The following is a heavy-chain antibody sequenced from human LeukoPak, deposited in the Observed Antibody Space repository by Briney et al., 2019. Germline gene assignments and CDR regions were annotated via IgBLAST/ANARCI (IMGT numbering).Heavy chain of an antibody. CDR1: GDSISTTSYY. D-gene: IGHD3-10*01. Sequence: ETLSLTCTVSGDSISTTSYYWAWIRQPPGKGLEWIGNIYYSGNTYCNPSLKSRVTISVDTSKNQFSLNLSSVTAADTAVYYCARQRMLRGVIDWFDPWGQGTPVTVSS. J-gene: IGHJ5*02. CDR2: IYYSGNT. CDR3: ARQRMLRGVIDWFDP. V-gene: IGHV4-39*01.